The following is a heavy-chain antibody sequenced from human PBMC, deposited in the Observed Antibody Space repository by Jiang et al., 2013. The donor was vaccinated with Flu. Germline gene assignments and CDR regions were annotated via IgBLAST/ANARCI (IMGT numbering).Heavy chain of an antibody. D-gene: IGHD1-26*01. CDR2: IYLRDSIP. V-gene: IGHV5-51*01. CDR1: GYGSISYW. J-gene: IGHJ4*02. CDR3: AGTYDGSFSWDY. Sequence: AEVKKPGESLKIACKGSGYGSISYWIGWVRQMPGKGLEWMGIIYLRDSIPKYSPSFQAQVTISADKSITTAYLQWSSLKASDTAIYYCAGTYDGSFSWDYWGQGTLVTVSS.